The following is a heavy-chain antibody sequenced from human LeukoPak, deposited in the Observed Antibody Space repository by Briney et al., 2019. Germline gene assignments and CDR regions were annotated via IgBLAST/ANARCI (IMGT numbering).Heavy chain of an antibody. V-gene: IGHV3-21*04. J-gene: IGHJ4*02. D-gene: IGHD2-15*01. Sequence: KTGESLRLSCAASGFAFNTYSMNWVRQAPGKGLEWVSFIFSSSTYIYYTDSVKGRFTISRDNARNSLYLQMDNLRAEDAAVYYCARAPVTSCRGAFCYPFDYWGPGILVTVSS. CDR3: ARAPVTSCRGAFCYPFDY. CDR2: IFSSSTYI. CDR1: GFAFNTYS.